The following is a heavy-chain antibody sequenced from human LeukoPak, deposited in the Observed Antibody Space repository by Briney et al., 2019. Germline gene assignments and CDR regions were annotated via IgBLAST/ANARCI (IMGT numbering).Heavy chain of an antibody. CDR1: GGSISSYY. CDR3: ASCPWFGEDVGY. D-gene: IGHD3-10*01. J-gene: IGHJ4*02. Sequence: PSETVSLTCTVSGGSISSYYWSWIRQPPGKGLEWIGYIYYSGSTYYNPSLKSRVTISVDTSKNQFSLKLSSVTAADTAVYYCASCPWFGEDVGYWGQATLVTVSS. V-gene: IGHV4-59*12. CDR2: IYYSGST.